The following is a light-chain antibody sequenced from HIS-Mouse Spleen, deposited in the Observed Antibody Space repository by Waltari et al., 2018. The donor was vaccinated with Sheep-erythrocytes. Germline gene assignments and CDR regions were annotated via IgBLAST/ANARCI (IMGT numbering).Light chain of an antibody. CDR1: QSISSW. V-gene: IGKV1-5*03. CDR2: KES. J-gene: IGKJ2*01. Sequence: DIQMTQSPSTLSASVGYRFTITCRASQSISSWLDWYQKKPGKAPKLLIYKESSLESGVPSRFSGSGSGTEFTLTISSLQPDDFATYYCQQYNSYSPVYTFGQGTKLEIK. CDR3: QQYNSYSPVYT.